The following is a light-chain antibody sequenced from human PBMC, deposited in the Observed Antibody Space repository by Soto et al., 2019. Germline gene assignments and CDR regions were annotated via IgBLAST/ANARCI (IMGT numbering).Light chain of an antibody. J-gene: IGKJ4*01. Sequence: EIVLTQSPATLSLSPGESATLSCRASQTVDTYLAWYQHKPGQSPRLLIYAVSNRATDIPARFSGSGSGTDFTLTISSLEPEDFAVYYCQQRADWPLTFGGGTKVEI. CDR3: QQRADWPLT. CDR2: AVS. V-gene: IGKV3-11*01. CDR1: QTVDTY.